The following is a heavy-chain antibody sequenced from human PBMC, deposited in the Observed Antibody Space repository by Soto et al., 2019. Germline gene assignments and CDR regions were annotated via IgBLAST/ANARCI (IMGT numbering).Heavy chain of an antibody. CDR3: ATKKRGFGELKGWFAP. D-gene: IGHD3-10*01. CDR1: GGSFTDYF. CDR2: INHRGSS. J-gene: IGHJ5*02. V-gene: IGHV4-34*01. Sequence: SETLSLTCAVSGGSFTDYFWTWIRQAPGKGLEWIGEINHRGSSNENPCLKSRVTMSVDTSTNQFSLQLTSVIAAEPAVYYSATKKRGFGELKGWFAPWGQGILVTVSS.